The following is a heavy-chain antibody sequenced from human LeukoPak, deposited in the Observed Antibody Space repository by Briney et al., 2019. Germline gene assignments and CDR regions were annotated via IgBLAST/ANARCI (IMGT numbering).Heavy chain of an antibody. CDR2: ISGSGGST. CDR1: GFTFSSCA. J-gene: IGHJ4*02. V-gene: IGHV3-23*01. Sequence: GGSLRLSCAASGFTFSSCAMSWVRQAPGRGLEWVSAISGSGGSTDYADSVKGRFTISRDNSKNTLYLQMNSRRAEDTAVYYCAKDGRYYYDSSGYYYFDYWGQGTLVTVSS. CDR3: AKDGRYYYDSSGYYYFDY. D-gene: IGHD3-22*01.